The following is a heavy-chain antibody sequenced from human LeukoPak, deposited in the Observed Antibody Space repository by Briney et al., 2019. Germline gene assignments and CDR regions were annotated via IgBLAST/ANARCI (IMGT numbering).Heavy chain of an antibody. Sequence: PSETLSLTCTVSGGSISSGDYYWSWIRQPPGKGLEWIGYIYYSGSTNYNPSLKSRVTISVDTSKNQFSLKLSSVTAADTAVYYCARLRIGSGYHSGYYGMDVWGQGTTVTVSS. CDR1: GGSISSGDYY. V-gene: IGHV4-61*08. CDR3: ARLRIGSGYHSGYYGMDV. D-gene: IGHD5-12*01. CDR2: IYYSGST. J-gene: IGHJ6*02.